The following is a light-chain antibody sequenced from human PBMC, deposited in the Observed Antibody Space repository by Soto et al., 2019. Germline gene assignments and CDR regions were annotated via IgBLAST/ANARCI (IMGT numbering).Light chain of an antibody. CDR2: GAS. J-gene: IGKJ5*01. Sequence: EIVLTQSPDTLSLSPGESATLSCRASQSVSSNYLAWYQQKPGRAPRLLIYGASNRATGIPDRFSGSVSGTDFTLTISRLEPEEFAVFYCQPYSDSITFGQGTRLEIE. V-gene: IGKV3-20*01. CDR3: QPYSDSIT. CDR1: QSVSSNY.